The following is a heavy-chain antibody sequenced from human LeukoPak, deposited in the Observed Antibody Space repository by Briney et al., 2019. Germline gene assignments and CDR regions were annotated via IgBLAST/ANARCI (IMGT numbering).Heavy chain of an antibody. D-gene: IGHD3-16*02. J-gene: IGHJ4*02. Sequence: QPGGSLRVSCTASGFTFSKFWMTWVRQAPGKGLEWVANIHQDGNEKFYEDSIEGRFTISRDNSKNTLYLQMNTLRAEDTAVYYCARGSVWGSYRPEYFDYWGQGTLVTVSS. CDR3: ARGSVWGSYRPEYFDY. V-gene: IGHV3-7*01. CDR2: IHQDGNEK. CDR1: GFTFSKFW.